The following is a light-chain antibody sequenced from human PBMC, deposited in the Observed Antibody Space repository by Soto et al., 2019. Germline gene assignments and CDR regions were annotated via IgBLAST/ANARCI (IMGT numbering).Light chain of an antibody. Sequence: DIQMTQSPSSVSAPVGDRVTITCRASQSISSWLAWYQQKPGKAPKLLIYDASSLQSGVPPRFSGSGSGTDFTLTISSLQPEDFATYYCQQANSFPRTFGQGTKVEIK. J-gene: IGKJ1*01. CDR1: QSISSW. CDR3: QQANSFPRT. CDR2: DAS. V-gene: IGKV1-12*01.